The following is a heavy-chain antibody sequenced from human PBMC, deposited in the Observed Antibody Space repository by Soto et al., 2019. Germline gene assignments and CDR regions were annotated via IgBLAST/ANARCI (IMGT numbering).Heavy chain of an antibody. V-gene: IGHV1-69*12. J-gene: IGHJ6*02. D-gene: IGHD3-10*01. CDR2: SIPSFGTA. CDR1: GGTFSSYA. Sequence: QVQLVQSGAEVKKPGSSVKVSCKASGGTFSSYAISWVRQAPGEGLEWMGGSIPSFGTANYARKFQGSVALTANESTSTADMALSSLRSEDTAVYSCARDGEDGASYYYYYGMDVWGQGTTVTVSS. CDR3: ARDGEDGASYYYYYGMDV.